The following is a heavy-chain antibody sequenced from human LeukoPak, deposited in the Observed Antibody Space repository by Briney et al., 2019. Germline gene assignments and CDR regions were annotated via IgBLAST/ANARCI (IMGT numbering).Heavy chain of an antibody. CDR3: AKELLTTAYSASDF. CDR1: GFTFSSYA. V-gene: IGHV3-23*01. CDR2: ISTSAGST. J-gene: IGHJ4*02. D-gene: IGHD4/OR15-4a*01. Sequence: GGSLRLSCAASGFTFSSYAMSWVRRAPGKGLEWVSAISTSAGSTYYADSVKGRFTISRDNSKNTLYLQMNSLRAEDTAVYYCAKELLTTAYSASDFWGQGTLVTVSS.